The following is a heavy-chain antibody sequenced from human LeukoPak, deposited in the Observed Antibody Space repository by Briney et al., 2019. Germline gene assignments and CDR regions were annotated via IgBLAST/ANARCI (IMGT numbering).Heavy chain of an antibody. Sequence: GGSLRLSCAASGFTFSGSAMHWVRQASGKGLEWVGRIRSKANSYATAYAASVKGRFTISRDDSKSTAYLQMNSLKTEDTAVYYCTSATVTTLYYYYYMDVWGKGTTVTVSS. CDR2: IRSKANSYAT. CDR1: GFTFSGSA. CDR3: TSATVTTLYYYYYMDV. J-gene: IGHJ6*03. D-gene: IGHD4-11*01. V-gene: IGHV3-73*01.